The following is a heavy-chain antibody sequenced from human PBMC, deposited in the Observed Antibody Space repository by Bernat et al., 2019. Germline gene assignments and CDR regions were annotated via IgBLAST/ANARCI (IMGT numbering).Heavy chain of an antibody. J-gene: IGHJ4*02. Sequence: QVQLVQSGAEVKKPGASVKVSCKVSGYTLTELSMHWVRQAPGKGLEWLGGFDPEDGETIYAQKFQGGATMTEDTPTDTAYRELSSLRSADTALYYCATGVGLGATVYYFDYWGQGTLVTVSS. V-gene: IGHV1-24*01. CDR2: FDPEDGET. D-gene: IGHD1-26*01. CDR3: ATGVGLGATVYYFDY. CDR1: GYTLTELS.